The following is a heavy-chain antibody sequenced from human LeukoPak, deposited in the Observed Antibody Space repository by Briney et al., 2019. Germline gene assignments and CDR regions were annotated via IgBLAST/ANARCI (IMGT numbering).Heavy chain of an antibody. V-gene: IGHV4-59*08. J-gene: IGHJ5*02. D-gene: IGHD3-10*01. CDR1: GGSFSGFY. CDR2: IYYSGTT. CDR3: ARAETYYYGSGSSNWFDP. Sequence: SETLSLTCSVSGGSFSGFYWSWIRQPPGKGLEWIGYIYYSGTTIYNPSLKSRVTISVDTSNNQFSLKLSSVTAADTAIYFCARAETYYYGSGSSNWFDPWGQGTLVTVSS.